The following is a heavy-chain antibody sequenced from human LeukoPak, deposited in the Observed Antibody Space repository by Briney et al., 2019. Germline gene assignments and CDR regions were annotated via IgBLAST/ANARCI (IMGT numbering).Heavy chain of an antibody. Sequence: GGSLRLSCAASGFTFSSYWMHWVRQAPGKGLVWVSRINTDGSSTSYADSVKGRFPISRDNAKNTLYLQMNSLRAEDTAVYYCAIFRRKYYDFWSGYYIPGYYYYYMDVWGKGTTVTVSS. CDR1: GFTFSSYW. D-gene: IGHD3-3*01. CDR3: AIFRRKYYDFWSGYYIPGYYYYYMDV. V-gene: IGHV3-74*01. CDR2: INTDGSST. J-gene: IGHJ6*03.